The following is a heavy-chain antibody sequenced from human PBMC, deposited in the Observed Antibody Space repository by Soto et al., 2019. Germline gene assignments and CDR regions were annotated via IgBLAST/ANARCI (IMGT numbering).Heavy chain of an antibody. J-gene: IGHJ3*02. D-gene: IGHD1-7*01. Sequence: ASVKVSCKASGYTFTSYGISWVRQAPGQGLEWMGWISAYNGNTNYAQKLQGRVTMTTDTSTSTAYMELRSLRSDDSALYYCARVMEELLAFDIWGQGTMVTVSS. V-gene: IGHV1-18*01. CDR1: GYTFTSYG. CDR2: ISAYNGNT. CDR3: ARVMEELLAFDI.